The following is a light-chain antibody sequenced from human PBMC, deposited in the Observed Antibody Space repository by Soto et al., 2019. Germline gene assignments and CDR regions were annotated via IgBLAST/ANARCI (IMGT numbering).Light chain of an antibody. CDR2: SNN. J-gene: IGLJ2*01. V-gene: IGLV1-44*01. Sequence: QSVLTQPPSASGTPGQWVTISCSGSSSNIGNNPVNWYQQLPGTAPKLLIYSNNQRPSAVPDRFSGSKSGTSASLAISGLQSEDEADYYCAAWDDGLKGVVFGGGTKVTVL. CDR3: AAWDDGLKGVV. CDR1: SSNIGNNP.